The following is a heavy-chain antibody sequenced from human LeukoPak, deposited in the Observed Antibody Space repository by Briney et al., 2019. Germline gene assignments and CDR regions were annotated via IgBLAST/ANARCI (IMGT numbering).Heavy chain of an antibody. CDR3: ATSYYFDYYYYMDV. Sequence: SVKVSCKASGGTFSSYAISWVRQAPGQGLEWMGGIIPIFGTANYAQKFQGRVTITADESTSTAYMELSSLRSEDTAVYYCATSYYFDYYYYMDVWGKGTTVTVSS. CDR1: GGTFSSYA. J-gene: IGHJ6*03. V-gene: IGHV1-69*01. D-gene: IGHD3-10*01. CDR2: IIPIFGTA.